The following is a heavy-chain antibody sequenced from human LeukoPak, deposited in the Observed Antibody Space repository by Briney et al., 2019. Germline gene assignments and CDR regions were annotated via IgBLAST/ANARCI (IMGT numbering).Heavy chain of an antibody. CDR1: GFNFSIYG. J-gene: IGHJ4*02. CDR2: VRYDQSAT. V-gene: IGHV3-30*02. D-gene: IGHD3-3*01. CDR3: VKDQGECPGSRCYLRFLEY. Sequence: PGGSLRLSCAASGFNFSIYGMHWVRQAPGKGLEWGTFVRYDQSATVYADSVQGRFAISRDNSKNTVYLQMNSLRVEDTALYFCVKDQGECPGSRCYLRFLEYWGQGTLVIVSS.